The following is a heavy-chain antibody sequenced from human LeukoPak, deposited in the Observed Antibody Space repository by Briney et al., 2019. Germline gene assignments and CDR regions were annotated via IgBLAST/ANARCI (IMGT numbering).Heavy chain of an antibody. CDR1: GGSISTYY. CDR2: IYYSGST. Sequence: SETLSLTCAVSGGSISTYYWSWIRQPPGKGLEWIGYIYYSGSTNYKPSLKSRVSISADTAKNQFSLKLSSVTAADTAVYYCARQRGSYGGYDHDAFNIWGQGTMVTASS. CDR3: ARQRGSYGGYDHDAFNI. V-gene: IGHV4-59*08. J-gene: IGHJ3*02. D-gene: IGHD5-12*01.